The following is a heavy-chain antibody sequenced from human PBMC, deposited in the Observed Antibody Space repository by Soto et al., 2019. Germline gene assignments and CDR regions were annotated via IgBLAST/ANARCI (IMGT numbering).Heavy chain of an antibody. CDR3: RRSSRYSTDV. J-gene: IGHJ6*02. V-gene: IGHV4-39*01. D-gene: IGHD6-19*01. CDR1: GASIRSSAY. CDR2: IYSIGNT. Sequence: SETLSLTCTVSGASIRSSAYWGWIRQPPGKGLEWIGSIYSIGNTYYNPSLKSGVTISADTSKNQFSLNLISVTAADTAVYYCRRSSRYSTDVWGQGITVTSP.